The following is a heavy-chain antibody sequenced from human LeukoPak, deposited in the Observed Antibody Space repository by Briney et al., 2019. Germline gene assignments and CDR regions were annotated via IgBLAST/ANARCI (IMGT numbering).Heavy chain of an antibody. Sequence: GESLKISCKGSGYSFTSYWIGWVRQMPGKGLEWMGIIYPGDSDTRYSPPFQGQVTMSADKSITTAYLQWSSLKASDTAMYYCASLARRVYVEYYSDYWGQGTMVTVSS. CDR2: IYPGDSDT. CDR1: GYSFTSYW. CDR3: ASLARRVYVEYYSDY. J-gene: IGHJ4*02. V-gene: IGHV5-51*01. D-gene: IGHD2-8*01.